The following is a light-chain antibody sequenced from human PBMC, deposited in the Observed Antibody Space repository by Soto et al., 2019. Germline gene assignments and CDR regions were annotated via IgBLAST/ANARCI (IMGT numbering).Light chain of an antibody. CDR3: QQYGGSPAYT. CDR2: GAS. J-gene: IGKJ2*01. CDR1: QSVSSSY. Sequence: EIVLTQSPGTLSLSPGERATLSCRASQSVSSSYLAWYQQKPGQAPRLLIYGASNRATGIPDRFSGSGSGTDFTLTISRLEPEDFAVYYCQQYGGSPAYTFGQGTKLEI. V-gene: IGKV3-20*01.